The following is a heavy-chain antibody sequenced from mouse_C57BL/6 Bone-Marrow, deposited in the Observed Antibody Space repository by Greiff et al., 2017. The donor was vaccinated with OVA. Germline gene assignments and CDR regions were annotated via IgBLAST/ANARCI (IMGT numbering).Heavy chain of an antibody. V-gene: IGHV1-55*01. CDR2: SYPGSGST. J-gene: IGHJ2*01. Sequence: QVQLQQSGAELVKPGASVKMSCKASGYTFTSYWITWVKQRPGQGLEWIGDSYPGSGSTNYNEKFKSKATLTVDTSSSTAYMQLSSLTSEDSAVYYCARWRWLLPYFDYWGQGSTLTVSS. CDR1: GYTFTSYW. CDR3: ARWRWLLPYFDY. D-gene: IGHD2-3*01.